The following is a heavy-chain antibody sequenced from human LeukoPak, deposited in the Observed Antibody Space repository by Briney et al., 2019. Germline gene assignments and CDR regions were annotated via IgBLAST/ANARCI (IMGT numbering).Heavy chain of an antibody. Sequence: ASVKVSCKASGYTFIDYYIHWVRQAPGQGLEWTGWINPNSGGTNYAQKFQGRVTMTRDTSISTAYMELSRLRSDDTAVYYCASHREFGGVIVADYWGQGTLVTVSS. CDR2: INPNSGGT. D-gene: IGHD3-16*02. J-gene: IGHJ4*02. CDR3: ASHREFGGVIVADY. CDR1: GYTFIDYY. V-gene: IGHV1-2*02.